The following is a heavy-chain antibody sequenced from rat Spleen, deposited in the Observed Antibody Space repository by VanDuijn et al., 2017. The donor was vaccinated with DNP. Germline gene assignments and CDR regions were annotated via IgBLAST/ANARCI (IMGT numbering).Heavy chain of an antibody. CDR1: GFTFGDYH. V-gene: IGHV5S11*01. CDR2: ISTNGGNS. CDR3: ARPNYGGYEGWFAY. Sequence: EVQLVESGGDLVQPGKSLRLSCTTSGFTFGDYHMAWVRQAPTKGLEWVASISTNGGNSYYRDSVRGRFTVSRDNTKSSLYLQMDSLRSEETATYYCARPNYGGYEGWFAYWGQGTLVTVSS. J-gene: IGHJ3*01. D-gene: IGHD1-11*01.